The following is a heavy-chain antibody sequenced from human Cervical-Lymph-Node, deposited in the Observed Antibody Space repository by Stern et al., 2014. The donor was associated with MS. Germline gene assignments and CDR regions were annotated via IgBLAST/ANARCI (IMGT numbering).Heavy chain of an antibody. V-gene: IGHV4-59*01. CDR3: ASSGYWGGGNCWDNYYGMDV. Sequence: VQLEESGPGLVKPSETLSITCTVSGGSISSYYWSWIRQPPGTGLEWIGYISNRGSTNYNPSLKSRVTISGDTSKNQFSLKLSSVTAADTAVYYCASSGYWGGGNCWDNYYGMDVWGQGTTVTVSS. CDR1: GGSISSYY. D-gene: IGHD2-21*01. CDR2: ISNRGST. J-gene: IGHJ6*02.